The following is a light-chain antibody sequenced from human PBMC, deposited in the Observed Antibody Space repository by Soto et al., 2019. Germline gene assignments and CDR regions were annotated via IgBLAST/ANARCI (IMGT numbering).Light chain of an antibody. Sequence: QSALTQPASVSGSPGQSITISCTGTSSDVGGYNYVSWYQQHPGKAPKVMIYDVSNRPSGVSNRFSGSKSGNTASLTISGLQAEDEADYYCSLYTSSSTLLVFGTGTKLTVL. CDR3: SLYTSSSTLLV. J-gene: IGLJ1*01. CDR2: DVS. CDR1: SSDVGGYNY. V-gene: IGLV2-14*01.